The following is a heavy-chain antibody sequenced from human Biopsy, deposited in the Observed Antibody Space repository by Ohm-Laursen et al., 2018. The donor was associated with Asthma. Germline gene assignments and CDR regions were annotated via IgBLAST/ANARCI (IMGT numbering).Heavy chain of an antibody. CDR1: GGILSSFG. Sequence: GSSVKVSCKAHGGILSSFGIKWVRQAPGQGLEWMGWISAYNGNTNYAQKLQGRVTMTTDTSTSTAYMELRSLRSDDTAVYYCARDGPVGAPSDYWGQGTLVTVSS. D-gene: IGHD1-26*01. CDR2: ISAYNGNT. J-gene: IGHJ4*02. V-gene: IGHV1-18*01. CDR3: ARDGPVGAPSDY.